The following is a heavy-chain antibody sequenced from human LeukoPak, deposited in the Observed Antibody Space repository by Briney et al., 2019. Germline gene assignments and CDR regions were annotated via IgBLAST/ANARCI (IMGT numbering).Heavy chain of an antibody. D-gene: IGHD3-22*01. J-gene: IGHJ3*02. CDR2: INPNSGGT. CDR1: GYTFTGYY. CDR3: ARATYDSSGYYYI. Sequence: ASVKVSCKASGYTFTGYYMHWVRQAPGQGLEWMGWINPNSGGTNYAQKFQGRVTMTRDTSISTAYMELSRLRSDDTAVYYCARATYDSSGYYYIWGQGTVVTVSS. V-gene: IGHV1-2*02.